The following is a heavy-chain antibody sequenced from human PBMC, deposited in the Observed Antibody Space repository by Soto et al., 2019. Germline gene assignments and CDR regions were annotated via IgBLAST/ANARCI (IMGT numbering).Heavy chain of an antibody. CDR3: AINPNDYGDYFYYYYGMDV. D-gene: IGHD4-17*01. CDR2: IIPIFGTA. V-gene: IGHV1-69*12. Sequence: QVQLVQSGAEVKKPGSSVKVSCKASGGTFSSYAISWVRQAPGQGLEWMGGIIPIFGTANYAQKFQGRVTITADESTSTAYMELSILRSEDTAVYYCAINPNDYGDYFYYYYGMDVWGQGTTVTVSS. CDR1: GGTFSSYA. J-gene: IGHJ6*02.